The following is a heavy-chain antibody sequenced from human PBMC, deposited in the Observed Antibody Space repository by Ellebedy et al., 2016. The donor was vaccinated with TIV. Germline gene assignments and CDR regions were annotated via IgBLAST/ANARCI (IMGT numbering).Heavy chain of an antibody. V-gene: IGHV3-30*02. Sequence: GESLKISCATSGFSVSGMHRVRQAPGKGLEWVAFIRSDGTTKYYTDSVEGRFTISRDSSKNTLDLQMNSLRVEETAVYYCVKGAYPVPTVMAVWGQGTTVTVSS. CDR3: VKGAYPVPTVMAV. CDR2: IRSDGTTK. D-gene: IGHD4-17*01. CDR1: GFSVSG. J-gene: IGHJ6*02.